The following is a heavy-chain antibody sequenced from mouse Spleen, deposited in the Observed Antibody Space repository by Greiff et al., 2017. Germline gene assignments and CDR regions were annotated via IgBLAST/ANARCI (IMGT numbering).Heavy chain of an antibody. CDR2: IRNKANNHAT. Sequence: DVMLVESGGGLVQPGGSMKLSCAASGFTFSDAWMDWVRQSPEKGLEWVGEIRNKANNHATFYAESVKGRFTISRDDSKSTVYLQMNTLRAEDTGIYYCTDYGYAGYFDVWGAGTTVTVSS. CDR1: GFTFSDAW. D-gene: IGHD1-2*01. J-gene: IGHJ1*01. V-gene: IGHV6-6*01. CDR3: TDYGYAGYFDV.